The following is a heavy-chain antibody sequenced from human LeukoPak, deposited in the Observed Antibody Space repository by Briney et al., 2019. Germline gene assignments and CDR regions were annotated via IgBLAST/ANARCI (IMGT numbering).Heavy chain of an antibody. D-gene: IGHD3-10*01. CDR3: ARGGRFGSEFPGLPIYYYYGMDV. Sequence: SETLSLTCTVSGGSISSSSYYWGWIRQPPGKGLEWIGSIYYSGSTYYNPSLKSRVTISVDTSKNQFSLRLSSVTAADTAVYYCARGGRFGSEFPGLPIYYYYGMDVWGQGTTVTVSS. CDR1: GGSISSSSYY. J-gene: IGHJ6*02. CDR2: IYYSGST. V-gene: IGHV4-39*07.